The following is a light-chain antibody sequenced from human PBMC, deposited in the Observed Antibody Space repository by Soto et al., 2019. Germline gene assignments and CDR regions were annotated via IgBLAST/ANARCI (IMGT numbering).Light chain of an antibody. V-gene: IGKV3-11*01. CDR3: QQRRHWPLT. J-gene: IGKJ4*01. Sequence: EVVLTQSPATLSLSPGERATLSCRASQSVFNYLAWYQQKPGQAPRLLIDDASNRAAGIPARFSGSGSGTYFPLTISSLEPEDFAVYYCQQRRHWPLTFGGGTKVET. CDR2: DAS. CDR1: QSVFNY.